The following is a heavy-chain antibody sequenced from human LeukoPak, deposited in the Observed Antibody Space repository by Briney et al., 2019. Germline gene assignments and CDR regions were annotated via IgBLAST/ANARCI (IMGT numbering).Heavy chain of an antibody. CDR1: GYTFTSYD. J-gene: IGHJ4*02. Sequence: EASVKVSCKASGYTFTSYDINWVRQATGQGLEWMGWMNPNSGNTGYAQKFQGRVTMTRNTSISTAYMELSSLRSEDTAVYYCARLLCSGGSCYFDYWGPGTLVTVSS. V-gene: IGHV1-8*01. CDR2: MNPNSGNT. D-gene: IGHD2-15*01. CDR3: ARLLCSGGSCYFDY.